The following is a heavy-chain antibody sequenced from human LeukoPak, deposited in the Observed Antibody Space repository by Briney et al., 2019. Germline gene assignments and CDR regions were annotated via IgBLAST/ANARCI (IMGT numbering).Heavy chain of an antibody. J-gene: IGHJ3*02. Sequence: GGSLRLSCAASGFTFSSSAMSWVRQAPGKGLEWVSSISGSGSGGSTYYADSVKGRFTISRDNSKNTLYLQMNSLRSEDTAVYYCARNTRATYYYDSSGSLVDAFDIWGQGTMATVSS. V-gene: IGHV3-23*01. CDR3: ARNTRATYYYDSSGSLVDAFDI. CDR2: ISGSGSGGST. CDR1: GFTFSSSA. D-gene: IGHD3-22*01.